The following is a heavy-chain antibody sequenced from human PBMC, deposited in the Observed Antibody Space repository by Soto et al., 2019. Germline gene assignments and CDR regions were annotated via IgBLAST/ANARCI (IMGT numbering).Heavy chain of an antibody. Sequence: EVQLLESGGGLVQPGGSLRLSCAASGFTFSSYAMSWVRQAPGKGLEWVSAISGSGGSTYYADSVKGRFTISRDNSKNTLYLQMNRQIAEDTAVYYGAKDSKKCGDLDWYFDLWGRGTLVTVSS. J-gene: IGHJ2*01. V-gene: IGHV3-23*01. CDR1: GFTFSSYA. CDR2: ISGSGGST. D-gene: IGHD4-17*01. CDR3: AKDSKKCGDLDWYFDL.